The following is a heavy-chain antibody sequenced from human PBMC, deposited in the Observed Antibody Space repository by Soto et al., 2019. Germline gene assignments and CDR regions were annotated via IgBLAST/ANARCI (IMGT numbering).Heavy chain of an antibody. V-gene: IGHV3-30*04. CDR1: GFTFSSNA. CDR2: ISYDGKNK. Sequence: QVQLVESGGGVVQPGRSLRLSCAASGFTFSSNAMHWVRQAPGKGLEWVAGISYDGKNKYYADSVKGRFTISRDNSKNTLDLQMNSLTIEDTAVYYCARLRGSYSWYFDYWGQGTLVTVSS. D-gene: IGHD1-26*01. CDR3: ARLRGSYSWYFDY. J-gene: IGHJ4*02.